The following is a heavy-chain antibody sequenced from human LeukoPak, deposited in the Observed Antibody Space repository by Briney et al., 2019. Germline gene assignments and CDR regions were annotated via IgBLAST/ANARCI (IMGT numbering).Heavy chain of an antibody. CDR2: IVVGSGNT. CDR3: AAIANWGSRQTFDY. J-gene: IGHJ4*02. CDR1: GFTFTSSA. V-gene: IGHV1-58*02. Sequence: GTSVKVSCKASGFTFTSSAMQWVRQARGQRLEWIGWIVVGSGNTNYAQRFQERVTITRDMSTSTAYMELSSLRSEDTAVYYCAAIANWGSRQTFDYWGQGTLVTVSS. D-gene: IGHD7-27*01.